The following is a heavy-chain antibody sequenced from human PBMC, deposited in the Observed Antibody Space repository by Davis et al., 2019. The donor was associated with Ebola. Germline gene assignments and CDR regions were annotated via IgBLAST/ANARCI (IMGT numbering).Heavy chain of an antibody. CDR1: GGSISSYY. Sequence: PSETLSLTCTVSGGSISSYYWSWIRQPPGKGLEWIGYIYYSGSTNYNPSLKRRVTISVDTSKNQFSLKLSSVTAADTAVYYCARDRGSYGDYPPYYYYGMDVWGQGTTVTVSS. V-gene: IGHV4-59*01. CDR2: IYYSGST. D-gene: IGHD4-17*01. CDR3: ARDRGSYGDYPPYYYYGMDV. J-gene: IGHJ6*02.